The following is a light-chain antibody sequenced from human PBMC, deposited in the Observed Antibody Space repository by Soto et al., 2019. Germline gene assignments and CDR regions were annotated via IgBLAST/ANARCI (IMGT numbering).Light chain of an antibody. Sequence: DIQMTQSPSTLSASVGDRVTITCRASQSISSWLAWYQQKPGKAPKLLIYKASSLESGVPSRFSGSGSGTAFTISISRLHPDDFSTFYCQHYTSYFGQGTKLEIK. V-gene: IGKV1-5*03. J-gene: IGKJ2*01. CDR3: QHYTSY. CDR1: QSISSW. CDR2: KAS.